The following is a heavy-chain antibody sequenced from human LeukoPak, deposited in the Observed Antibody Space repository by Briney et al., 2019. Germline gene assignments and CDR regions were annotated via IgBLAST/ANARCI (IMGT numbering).Heavy chain of an antibody. V-gene: IGHV3-7*01. CDR3: ARHYDY. CDR2: IKQDGSEK. Sequence: ETLSLTCTVSGGSISSYYWSWVHQAPGKGLEWVANIKQDGSEKYYVDSVKGRFTISRDDAKNSLYLQMNSLRAEDTAIYYCARHYDYWGQGTLVTVSS. CDR1: GGSISSYY. D-gene: IGHD3-10*01. J-gene: IGHJ4*02.